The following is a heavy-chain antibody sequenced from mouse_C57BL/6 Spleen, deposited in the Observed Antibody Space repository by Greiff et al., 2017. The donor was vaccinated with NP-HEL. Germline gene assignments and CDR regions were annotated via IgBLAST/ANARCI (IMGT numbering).Heavy chain of an antibody. J-gene: IGHJ1*03. CDR3: TREGAYYSNYWYFDV. CDR1: GFTFSSYA. CDR2: ISSGGDYI. Sequence: EVHLVESGEGLVKPGGSLKLSCAASGFTFSSYAMSWVRQTPEKRLEWVAYISSGGDYIYYADTVKGRFTISRDNARNTLYLQMSSLKSEDTAMYYCTREGAYYSNYWYFDVWGTGTTVTVSS. V-gene: IGHV5-9-1*02. D-gene: IGHD2-5*01.